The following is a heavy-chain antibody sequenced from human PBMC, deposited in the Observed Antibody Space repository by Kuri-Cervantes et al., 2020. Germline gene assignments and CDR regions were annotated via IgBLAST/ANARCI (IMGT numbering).Heavy chain of an antibody. J-gene: IGHJ4*02. V-gene: IGHV4-38-2*01. Sequence: SETLSLTCAVYGGSFSGYYWGWIRQPPGKGLEWIGSIYHSGSTYYNPSLKSRVTISVDTSKNQFSLKLSSVTAADTAVYYCAGLYSSRRFDYWGQGTLVTVSS. CDR2: IYHSGST. CDR1: GGSFSGYY. CDR3: AGLYSSRRFDY. D-gene: IGHD6-13*01.